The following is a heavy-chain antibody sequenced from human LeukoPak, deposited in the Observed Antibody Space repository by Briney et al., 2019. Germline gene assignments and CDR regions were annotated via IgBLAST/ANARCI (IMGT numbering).Heavy chain of an antibody. CDR2: IKQDGSEK. D-gene: IGHD4-11*01. J-gene: IGHJ6*03. Sequence: GGSLRLSCVASGFTVSSNYMSWVRQAPGKGLEWVANIKQDGSEKYYVDSVKGRFTISRDNAKNSLYLQMNSLRAEDTAVCYCARDRTVAYYYYYMDVWGKGTTVTVSS. CDR1: GFTVSSNY. CDR3: ARDRTVAYYYYYMDV. V-gene: IGHV3-7*01.